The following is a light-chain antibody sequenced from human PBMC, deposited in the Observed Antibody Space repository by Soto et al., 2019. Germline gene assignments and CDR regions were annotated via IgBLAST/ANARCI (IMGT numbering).Light chain of an antibody. Sequence: QSVLTQPRSVSRSPGQSVTISCSGINTDVHGYNFVSWYRQYPGRAPKLIIFDVNRRPSGVPDRFSGSKSGTTASLTISGLQAEDEADYYCSSYVGNYILLFGGGTKLTVL. CDR1: NTDVHGYNF. V-gene: IGLV2-11*01. CDR2: DVN. J-gene: IGLJ2*01. CDR3: SSYVGNYILL.